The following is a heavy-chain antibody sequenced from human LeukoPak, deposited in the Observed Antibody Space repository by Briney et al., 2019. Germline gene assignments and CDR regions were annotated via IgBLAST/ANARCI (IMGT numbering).Heavy chain of an antibody. CDR1: GYSFTSYW. Sequence: GESLKISCKGSGYSFTSYWIGWVRQMPGKGLEWMGIIYPGDSDTRYSPSFQGQVTISADKSISTAYLQWSSLKASDTAMYYCARLKDYGGPRPMAAFDIWGQGTMVTVSS. D-gene: IGHD4-23*01. J-gene: IGHJ3*02. CDR2: IYPGDSDT. V-gene: IGHV5-51*01. CDR3: ARLKDYGGPRPMAAFDI.